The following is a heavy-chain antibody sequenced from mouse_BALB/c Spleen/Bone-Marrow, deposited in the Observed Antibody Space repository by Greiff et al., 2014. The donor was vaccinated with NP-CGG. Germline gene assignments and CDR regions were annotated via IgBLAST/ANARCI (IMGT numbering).Heavy chain of an antibody. J-gene: IGHJ4*01. Sequence: VQLQQSGAELVRPGTSVKVSCKASGYAFTNYLIEWVKQRPGQGLEWIGVINPGSGGTNYNEKFKGKATLTADKSSSTAYMQLSSLTSDDSAVDFCARSGYYGSNYAMDYWGQGTSVTVSS. D-gene: IGHD1-1*01. CDR2: INPGSGGT. CDR1: GYAFTNYL. V-gene: IGHV1-54*01. CDR3: ARSGYYGSNYAMDY.